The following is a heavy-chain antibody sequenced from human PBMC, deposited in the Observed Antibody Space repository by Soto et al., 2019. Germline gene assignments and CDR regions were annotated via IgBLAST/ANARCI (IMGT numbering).Heavy chain of an antibody. CDR1: GFTFNIYS. J-gene: IGHJ4*02. V-gene: IGHV3-48*01. D-gene: IGHD2-15*01. CDR3: STDKLGYCSDGRCYRPGYFEN. Sequence: GGSLRLSCAASGFTFNIYSMNWVRQAPGKGLEWVSYISGSSSTTYYTDYVKGRFTISRDNAKNSLYLQMDSLRAEDSAVYYCSTDKLGYCSDGRCYRPGYFENWGQGTPVTVS. CDR2: ISGSSSTT.